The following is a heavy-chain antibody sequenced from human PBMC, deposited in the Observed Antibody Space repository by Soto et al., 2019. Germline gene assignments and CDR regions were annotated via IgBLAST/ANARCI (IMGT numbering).Heavy chain of an antibody. V-gene: IGHV3-48*03. Sequence: PWGALRRSCVASGYWVSDYEINWVRQAPGKGLEWVAYVSHSGNTRSYADSVKGRFTISRDNAKNSVYLQMTSLRVDDMALYYCAREDRYQGAFDFWGQGALVTVS. CDR3: AREDRYQGAFDF. CDR1: GYWVSDYE. CDR2: VSHSGNTR. D-gene: IGHD2-21*01. J-gene: IGHJ4*02.